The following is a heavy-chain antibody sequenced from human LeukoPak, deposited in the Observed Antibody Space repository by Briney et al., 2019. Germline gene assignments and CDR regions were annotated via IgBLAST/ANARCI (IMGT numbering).Heavy chain of an antibody. V-gene: IGHV4-31*11. J-gene: IGHJ4*02. D-gene: IGHD1-26*01. Sequence: SSETLSLTCAVSGGSISTGGYYWSWIRQHPGKGLEWIGYIYYSGSTYYTPSLKSRVTISVDTSKNQFSLRLSSVTAADTAVYYCARGRVGATTEYYFDYWGQGTLVTVSS. CDR2: IYYSGST. CDR1: GGSISTGGYY. CDR3: ARGRVGATTEYYFDY.